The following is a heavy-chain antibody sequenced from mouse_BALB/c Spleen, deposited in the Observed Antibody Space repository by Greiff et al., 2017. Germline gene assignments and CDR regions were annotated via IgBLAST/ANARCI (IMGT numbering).Heavy chain of an antibody. D-gene: IGHD1-1*01. Sequence: VHLVESGPGLVAPSQSLSITCTVSGFSLTGYGVNWVRQPPGKGPEWLGMIWGDGSTDYNSALKSRLSISKDNSKSQVFLKMNSLQTDDTARYYCARDPHYYYGSSYDYAMDYWGQGTSVTVSS. V-gene: IGHV2-6-7*01. J-gene: IGHJ4*01. CDR2: IWGDGST. CDR1: GFSLTGYG. CDR3: ARDPHYYYGSSYDYAMDY.